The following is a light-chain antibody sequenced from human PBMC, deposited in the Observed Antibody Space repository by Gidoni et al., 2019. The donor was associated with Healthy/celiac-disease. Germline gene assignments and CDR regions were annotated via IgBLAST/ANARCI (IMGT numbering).Light chain of an antibody. J-gene: IGKJ4*01. CDR3: MEALQTPH. CDR2: LGS. CDR1: QSLLHTNGYNY. V-gene: IGKV2-28*01. Sequence: DIVLTQSPLSLPVTPGEQASISCRSSQSLLHTNGYNYLDWYLQKPGQSPQLLIYLGSSRASGVPDRFSGSGSGTDFTLQISRVEAEDVGFYYCMEALQTPHFGGGTRVEIK.